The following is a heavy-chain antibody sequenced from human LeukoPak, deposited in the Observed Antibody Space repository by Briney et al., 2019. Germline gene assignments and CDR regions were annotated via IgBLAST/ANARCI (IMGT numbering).Heavy chain of an antibody. CDR3: AREDKRWLDTPAPFDP. CDR1: GFTFSSYA. D-gene: IGHD5-24*01. J-gene: IGHJ5*02. Sequence: GGSLRLSCAASGFTFSSYAMHWVRQAPGKGLEWVAVISYDGSNKYYADSVKGRFTISRDNSKNTLYLQMNSLRAEDTAVYYCAREDKRWLDTPAPFDPWGQGTLVTVPS. CDR2: ISYDGSNK. V-gene: IGHV3-30-3*01.